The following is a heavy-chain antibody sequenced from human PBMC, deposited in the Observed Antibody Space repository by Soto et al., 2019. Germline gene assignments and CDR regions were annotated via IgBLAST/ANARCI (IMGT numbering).Heavy chain of an antibody. J-gene: IGHJ4*02. CDR3: ARDTVAGPIDY. Sequence: PGGSLRLSCAASGVTFSSYGMHWVRQAPGKGLEWVAVIWYDGSNKYYADSVKGRFTISRDNSKNTLYLQMNSLRAEDTAVYYCARDTVAGPIDYWGQGTLVTVSS. CDR2: IWYDGSNK. CDR1: GVTFSSYG. D-gene: IGHD6-19*01. V-gene: IGHV3-33*08.